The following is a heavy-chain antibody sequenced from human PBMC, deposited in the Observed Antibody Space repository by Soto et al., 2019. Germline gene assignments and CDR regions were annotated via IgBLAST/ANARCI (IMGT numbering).Heavy chain of an antibody. CDR2: ILPDETG. V-gene: IGHV3-23*04. Sequence: DVNLVQSGGGSAQPGGSLRLYCATSGFTFSTYAMTWVRQVPGRGLQWVSTILPDETGFYTVSVKGRFTISRDNYRGIVYLQMNDLWVEDAAIYYCAKARLPTSGQRFCFDSWGQGSLVTVSS. J-gene: IGHJ4*02. CDR1: GFTFSTYA. D-gene: IGHD2-15*01. CDR3: AKARLPTSGQRFCFDS.